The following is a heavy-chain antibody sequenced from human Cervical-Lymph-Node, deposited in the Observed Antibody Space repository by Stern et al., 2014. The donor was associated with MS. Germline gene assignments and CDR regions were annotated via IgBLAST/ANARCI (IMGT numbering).Heavy chain of an antibody. CDR3: ARDPEDDSSGYYYS. D-gene: IGHD3-22*01. J-gene: IGHJ4*02. Sequence: DQLVESGAEVKKPGSSGKVSCKASGGTFSSYAISCVRQAPGQGLEWMGGIIPIFGTANYAQKFQGRVTITADESTSTAYMELSSLRSEDTAVYYCARDPEDDSSGYYYSWGQGTLVTVSS. CDR2: IIPIFGTA. CDR1: GGTFSSYA. V-gene: IGHV1-69*01.